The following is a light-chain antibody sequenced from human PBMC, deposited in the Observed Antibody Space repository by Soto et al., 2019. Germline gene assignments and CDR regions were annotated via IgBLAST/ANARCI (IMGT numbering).Light chain of an antibody. V-gene: IGLV1-44*01. J-gene: IGLJ1*01. Sequence: QSLLTQPPSGSGTPGQGVTISCSGSSSNIGSNTVNWYQQLPGTAPKLLIYSNNQRPSGVPDRFSGSKSGPSASLAISGLQSEDEADYYCAAWDDSLNGHYVFGTGTKVTVL. CDR1: SSNIGSNT. CDR2: SNN. CDR3: AAWDDSLNGHYV.